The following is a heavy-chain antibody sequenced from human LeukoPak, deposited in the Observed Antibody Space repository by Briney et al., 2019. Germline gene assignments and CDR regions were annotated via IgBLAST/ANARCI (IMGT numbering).Heavy chain of an antibody. V-gene: IGHV4-39*07. CDR1: GGSISSSTYY. CDR2: VHYSGST. D-gene: IGHD6-13*01. J-gene: IGHJ2*01. Sequence: PSETLSLTCTVSGGSISSSTYYWGWIRQPPGKGLEWIGSVHYSGSTYYNPSLKSRVTISVDTTKNQFSLKLTSVTAADTAVYYCATSIAAAGYYWYFDLWGRGTLVTVSS. CDR3: ATSIAAAGYYWYFDL.